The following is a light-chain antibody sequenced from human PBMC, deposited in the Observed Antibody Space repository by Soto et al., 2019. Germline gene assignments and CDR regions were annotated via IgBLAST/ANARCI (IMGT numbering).Light chain of an antibody. Sequence: EIVLTQSPGTLSLSPGEKATLSCRATQIVIGNYLAWYQQKPGQAPRLLIYGASIRATGIPDRFSGSGSGTDVTLTISRLEPEDFAVYYCQQYDSSPRTFGQGTKVEIK. J-gene: IGKJ1*01. CDR1: QIVIGNY. V-gene: IGKV3-20*01. CDR3: QQYDSSPRT. CDR2: GAS.